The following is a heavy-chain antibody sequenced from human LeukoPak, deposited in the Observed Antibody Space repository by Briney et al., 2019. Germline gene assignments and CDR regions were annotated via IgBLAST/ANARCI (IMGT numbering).Heavy chain of an antibody. CDR2: ISSIGSTI. J-gene: IGHJ4*02. V-gene: IGHV3-48*03. CDR1: GFTFSSYE. Sequence: GGSLRLSCAASGFTFSSYEMNWVRQAPGKGLEWVSYISSIGSTIYYADSVKGRFTISRDNAKNSLYLQMNSLRAEDTAVYYCASPRGLWPLGYWGQGTLVTVSS. D-gene: IGHD5-18*01. CDR3: ASPRGLWPLGY.